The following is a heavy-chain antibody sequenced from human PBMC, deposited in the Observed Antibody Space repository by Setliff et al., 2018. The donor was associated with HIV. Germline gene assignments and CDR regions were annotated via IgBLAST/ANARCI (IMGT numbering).Heavy chain of an antibody. CDR1: GFTFNNYG. CDR3: AKRGAASGPYYFDY. Sequence: GESLKISCAASGFTFNNYGLHWVRQAPGKGLEWVAVISYDESNKYYADSVKGRFTISRDNSKNTLYPQMNSLRAEDTAVYYCAKRGAASGPYYFDYWGHGTLVTVSS. CDR2: ISYDESNK. J-gene: IGHJ4*01. V-gene: IGHV3-30*18. D-gene: IGHD2-15*01.